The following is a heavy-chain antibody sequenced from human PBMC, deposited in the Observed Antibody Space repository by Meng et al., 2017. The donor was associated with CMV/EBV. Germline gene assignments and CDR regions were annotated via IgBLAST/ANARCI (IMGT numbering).Heavy chain of an antibody. J-gene: IGHJ4*02. V-gene: IGHV4-34*01. CDR3: ARGGIAAAGPFDY. D-gene: IGHD6-13*01. Sequence: QGHLQQWGAGLLKPSETLSFTCAVYGGSFSGYYWSWIRQPPGKGLEWIGEINHSGSTNYNPSLKSRVTISVDTSKNQFSLKLSSVTAADTAVYYCARGGIAAAGPFDYWGQGTLVTVSS. CDR1: GGSFSGYY. CDR2: INHSGST.